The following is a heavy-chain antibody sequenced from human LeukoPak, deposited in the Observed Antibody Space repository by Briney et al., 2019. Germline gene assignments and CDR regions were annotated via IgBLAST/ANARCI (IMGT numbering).Heavy chain of an antibody. CDR2: ISYIGST. CDR1: DDSFSSHY. CDR3: ARLGLGQLLSAGRYYYYMDV. V-gene: IGHV4-59*11. Sequence: SETLSLTCAVSDDSFSSHYWTWIRQPPGKGLEWIGYISYIGSTNYNPSLKSRVTISIDTSKNHFSLKLSSVTAADTAVYYCARLGLGQLLSAGRYYYYMDVWGKGTTVTVSS. J-gene: IGHJ6*03. D-gene: IGHD2-2*01.